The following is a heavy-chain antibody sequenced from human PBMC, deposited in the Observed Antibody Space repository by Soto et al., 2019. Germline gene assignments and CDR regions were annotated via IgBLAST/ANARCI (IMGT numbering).Heavy chain of an antibody. D-gene: IGHD5-18*01. J-gene: IGHJ4*02. V-gene: IGHV1-2*02. CDR3: AKDPVELWTTLYFDY. Sequence: GASVKVSCKASGYTFTGYYMHWVRQAPGQGLEWMGWINPNSGGTNYAQKFQGRVTMTRDTSISTAYMELNSLRAEDTAVYYCAKDPVELWTTLYFDYWGQGTLVTVSS. CDR2: INPNSGGT. CDR1: GYTFTGYY.